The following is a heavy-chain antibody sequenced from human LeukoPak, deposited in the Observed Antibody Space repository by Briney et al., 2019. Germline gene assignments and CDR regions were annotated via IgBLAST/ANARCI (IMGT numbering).Heavy chain of an antibody. Sequence: DSVTVSCKTSGFAFTGYYIHWVRQAPGQGLEWMGRINPNIGDTSHAQQFQGRVTMTRDTSISTAYMELSSLRSDDTAVYYCARDQDYSNNIDSWGQGTLVTVSS. CDR1: GFAFTGYY. CDR3: ARDQDYSNNIDS. D-gene: IGHD4-11*01. J-gene: IGHJ4*02. V-gene: IGHV1-2*06. CDR2: INPNIGDT.